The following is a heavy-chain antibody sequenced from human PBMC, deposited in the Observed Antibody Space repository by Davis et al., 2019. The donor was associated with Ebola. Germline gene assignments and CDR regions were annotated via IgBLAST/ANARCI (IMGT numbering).Heavy chain of an antibody. Sequence: PGGSLRLSCAASGFTFSDYYMSWVRQAPGKGLEWVSVIYSGGSTYYADSVKGRFTISRDNSKNTLYLQMNSLRAEDTAVYYCARDRVKWLRWDYAFDIWGQGTMVTVSS. D-gene: IGHD5-12*01. J-gene: IGHJ3*02. CDR1: GFTFSDYY. CDR3: ARDRVKWLRWDYAFDI. CDR2: IYSGGST. V-gene: IGHV3-53*01.